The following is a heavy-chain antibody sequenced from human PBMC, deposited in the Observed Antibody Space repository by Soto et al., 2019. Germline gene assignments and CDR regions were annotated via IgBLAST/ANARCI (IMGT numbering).Heavy chain of an antibody. J-gene: IGHJ4*02. V-gene: IGHV1-69*12. CDR3: AREIIAAAGLDY. CDR1: GGTFSSYA. Sequence: QVQLVQSGAEVKKPGSSVKVSCKASGGTFSSYAIGWVRQAPGQGLEWMGGIIPIFGKANYAQKFQGRVTITADESTSTAYMELSSLRSEDTAVYYCAREIIAAAGLDYWGQGTLVTVSS. CDR2: IIPIFGKA. D-gene: IGHD6-13*01.